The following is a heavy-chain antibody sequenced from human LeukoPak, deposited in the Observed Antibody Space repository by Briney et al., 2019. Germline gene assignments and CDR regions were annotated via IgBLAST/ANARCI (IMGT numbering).Heavy chain of an antibody. V-gene: IGHV3-33*01. CDR3: ASVTGELYYYGMDV. J-gene: IGHJ6*02. Sequence: GGSLRLSCAASGFTFSSYGMHWVRQAPGKGLEWVGVIWSDGSNKYYADSVKGRFTISRDYSKNALFLQMNSLRAEDTAVYYCASVTGELYYYGMDVWGQGTTVTVSS. CDR2: IWSDGSNK. CDR1: GFTFSSYG. D-gene: IGHD7-27*01.